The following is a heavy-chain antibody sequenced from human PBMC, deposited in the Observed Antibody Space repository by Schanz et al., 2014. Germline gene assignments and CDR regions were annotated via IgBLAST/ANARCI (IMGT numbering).Heavy chain of an antibody. V-gene: IGHV3-NL1*01. CDR1: GFIFSSYA. D-gene: IGHD3-9*01. Sequence: QVQLVESGGGVVQPGRSLRLSCAASGFIFSSYAMHWVRQVPGKGLEWLSYIATSSSTRHYADSVKGRVTISRDNSKNTLYLQMNSLRAEDTAVYYCAKQIHYDILTVTRNWGQGTLVTVSS. J-gene: IGHJ4*02. CDR3: AKQIHYDILTVTRN. CDR2: IATSSSTR.